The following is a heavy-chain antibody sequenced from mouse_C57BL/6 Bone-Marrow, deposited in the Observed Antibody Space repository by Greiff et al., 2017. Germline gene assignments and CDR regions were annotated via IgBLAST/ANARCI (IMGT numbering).Heavy chain of an antibody. CDR2: IDPENGDT. CDR1: GFNIKDDY. J-gene: IGHJ4*01. V-gene: IGHV14-4*01. Sequence: VQLKESGAELVRPGASVKLSCTASGFNIKDDYMHWVKQRPEQGLEWIGWIDPENGDTEYASKFQGKATITADTSSNTAYLQLSSLTSEDTAVYYCTTNREAMDYWGQGTSVTVSS. CDR3: TTNREAMDY.